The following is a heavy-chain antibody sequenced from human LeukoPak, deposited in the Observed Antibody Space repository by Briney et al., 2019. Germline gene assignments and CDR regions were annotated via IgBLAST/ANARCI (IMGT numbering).Heavy chain of an antibody. CDR3: AKDRTTTVTTRSYFDY. CDR1: GFTFSSYG. Sequence: GGSLRLSCAASGFTFSSYGMHWVRQAPGKGLEWVSAISGSGGSTYYADSVKGRFTISRDNSKNTLYLQMNSLRAEDTAVYYCAKDRTTTVTTRSYFDYWGQGTLVTVSS. D-gene: IGHD4-17*01. V-gene: IGHV3-23*01. CDR2: ISGSGGST. J-gene: IGHJ4*02.